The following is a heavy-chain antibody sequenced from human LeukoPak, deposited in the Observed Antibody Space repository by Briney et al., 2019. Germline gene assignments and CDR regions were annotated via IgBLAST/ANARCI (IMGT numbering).Heavy chain of an antibody. CDR1: GFTFSSYG. CDR3: TTGWELPRSYYFDY. J-gene: IGHJ4*02. CDR2: ISGSGGST. D-gene: IGHD1-26*01. V-gene: IGHV3-23*01. Sequence: GGTLRLSCAASGFTFSSYGMSWVRQAPGKGLEWVSAISGSGGSTYYADSVKGRFTISRDNSKNTLYLQMNSLKTEDTAVYYCTTGWELPRSYYFDYWGQGTLVTVSS.